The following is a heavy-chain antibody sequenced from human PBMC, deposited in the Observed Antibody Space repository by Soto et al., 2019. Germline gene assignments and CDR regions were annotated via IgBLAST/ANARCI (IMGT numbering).Heavy chain of an antibody. Sequence: LRLSCAASGFTFSSYAMSWVRQAPGKGLEWVSAISGSGGSTYYADSVKGRFTISRDNSKNTLYLQVNSLRAEDTAVYYCAKPTVTTTWGYGMDVWGQGTTVTSP. CDR3: AKPTVTTTWGYGMDV. D-gene: IGHD4-17*01. J-gene: IGHJ6*02. CDR1: GFTFSSYA. CDR2: ISGSGGST. V-gene: IGHV3-23*01.